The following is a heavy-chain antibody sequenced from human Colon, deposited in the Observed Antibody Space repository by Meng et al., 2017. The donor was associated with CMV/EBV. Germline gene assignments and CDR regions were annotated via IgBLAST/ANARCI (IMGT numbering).Heavy chain of an antibody. V-gene: IGHV4-59*01. Sequence: GSLRLSCSVSGGSISGYQWAWVRQAPGKGLEWIGHSSGSATYNPSLKSRVTISVDASKRQFSLNVNFVTAADTALYFCARDNMGSLDYRGQGALVTVSS. D-gene: IGHD1-26*01. CDR2: SSGSA. CDR1: GGSISGYQ. J-gene: IGHJ4*02. CDR3: ARDNMGSLDY.